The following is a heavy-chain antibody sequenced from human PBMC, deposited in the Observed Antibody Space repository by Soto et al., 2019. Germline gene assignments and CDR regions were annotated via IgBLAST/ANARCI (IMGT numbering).Heavy chain of an antibody. CDR1: GFTFSTYV. CDR3: AWRYCTNGVCYTNYYYYIDV. CDR2: ITTSGGNT. V-gene: IGHV3-23*01. Sequence: EVQLLESGGGLVQPGGSLRLSCAASGFTFSTYVMSWVRQAPGKGLEWVSTITTSGGNTYYADSVQGRFTISRDNSKYTLYVQMNSLRAEDTAVYYCAWRYCTNGVCYTNYYYYIDVCCKGTTVTVSS. D-gene: IGHD2-8*01. J-gene: IGHJ6*03.